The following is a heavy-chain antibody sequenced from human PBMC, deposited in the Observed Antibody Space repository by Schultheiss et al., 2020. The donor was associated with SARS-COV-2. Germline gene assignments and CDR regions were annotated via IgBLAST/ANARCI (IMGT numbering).Heavy chain of an antibody. J-gene: IGHJ5*02. CDR2: ISSTGRIT. Sequence: GGSLRLSCAASGFTFSSYGMHWVRQAPGKGLEWVSYISSTGRITYYADSVKGRFTISRDDSKNTLYLQMNSLKTEDTAVYYCTTSGYSGSWGQGTLVTVSS. V-gene: IGHV3-48*01. D-gene: IGHD5-12*01. CDR3: TTSGYSGS. CDR1: GFTFSSYG.